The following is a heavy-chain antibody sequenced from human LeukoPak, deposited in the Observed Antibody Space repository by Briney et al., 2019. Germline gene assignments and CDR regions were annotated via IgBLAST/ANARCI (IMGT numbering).Heavy chain of an antibody. CDR3: ARERQQLVKRWFDP. CDR1: GGSISSYY. V-gene: IGHV4-59*01. CDR2: IYYSGST. J-gene: IGHJ5*02. D-gene: IGHD6-13*01. Sequence: PSETLSLTCTVSGGSISSYYWSWIRQPPGKGLEWIGYIYYSGSTNYNPSLKSRVTISVDTSKNQFSLKLSSVTAADTAVYYCARERQQLVKRWFDPWGQGTLVTVSS.